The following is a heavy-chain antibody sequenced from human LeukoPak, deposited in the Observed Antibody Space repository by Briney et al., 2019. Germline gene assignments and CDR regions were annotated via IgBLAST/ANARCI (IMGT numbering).Heavy chain of an antibody. D-gene: IGHD1-26*01. CDR2: ITGSGGAT. CDR3: AKGSKTRGTYFFDY. Sequence: GGSLTLSCAASGFTFNNYAMNWVRQAPGKGLEWVSGITGSGGATYNADSVKGRFTISRDNSKNTLYLQMNSLRAEDTAVYYCAKGSKTRGTYFFDYWGQGTLVTVSS. CDR1: GFTFNNYA. J-gene: IGHJ4*02. V-gene: IGHV3-23*01.